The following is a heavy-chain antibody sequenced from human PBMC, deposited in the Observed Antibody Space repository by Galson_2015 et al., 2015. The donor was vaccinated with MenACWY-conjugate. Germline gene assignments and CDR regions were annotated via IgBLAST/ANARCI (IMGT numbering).Heavy chain of an antibody. V-gene: IGHV3-23*01. CDR3: AKDQTFLSWPPTAFDI. Sequence: SLRLSCAASGFSFSRYTMTWVRQAPGKGLELVSSISDSAASTYYSDSGKGRFTISRDNSKNTLYLQMHSLRGEDTAVYYCAKDQTFLSWPPTAFDIWGQGTMVTVSS. J-gene: IGHJ3*02. D-gene: IGHD6-13*01. CDR2: ISDSAAST. CDR1: GFSFSRYT.